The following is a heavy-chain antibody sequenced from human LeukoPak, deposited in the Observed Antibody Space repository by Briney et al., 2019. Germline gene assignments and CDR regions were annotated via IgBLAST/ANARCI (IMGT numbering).Heavy chain of an antibody. V-gene: IGHV3-21*01. Sequence: GGSLRLSCAASGFTFSNHAMNWVRQAPGQGLDWVSSIDGRSTDIYYADSVKGRFTISRDNAKNSLYLQMHSLRAEDTAVYYCARRGYYDSSGYDYWGQGTLVTVSS. CDR3: ARRGYYDSSGYDY. CDR2: IDGRSTDI. J-gene: IGHJ4*02. CDR1: GFTFSNHA. D-gene: IGHD3-22*01.